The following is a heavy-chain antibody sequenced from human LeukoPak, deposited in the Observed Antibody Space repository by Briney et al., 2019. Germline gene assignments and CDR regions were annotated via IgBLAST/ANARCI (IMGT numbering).Heavy chain of an antibody. V-gene: IGHV4-4*07. CDR1: GGSISSYY. J-gene: IGHJ5*02. Sequence: SETLSLTCTVSGGSISSYYWSWIRQPAGKGLEWIGRIYTSGSTNYNPSLKSRVTISVDTSKNQFSLKLSSVTAADTAVYYCAREKRGPGDSMDYYGSNNWFDPWGQGTLVTVSS. D-gene: IGHD3-10*01. CDR3: AREKRGPGDSMDYYGSNNWFDP. CDR2: IYTSGST.